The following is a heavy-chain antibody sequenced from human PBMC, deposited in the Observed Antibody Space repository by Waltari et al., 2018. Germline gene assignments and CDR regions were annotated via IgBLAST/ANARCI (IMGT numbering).Heavy chain of an antibody. CDR1: GFTFSSYS. D-gene: IGHD2-15*01. V-gene: IGHV3-48*01. J-gene: IGHJ4*02. CDR2: ISSSSSTI. CDR3: ARDFYGGNSFDY. Sequence: EVQLVESGVGLVQPGGSLRLSCAASGFTFSSYSMNWVRQAQGKGLEGVAYISSSSSTIYYADSVKGRFTISRDNAKNSLYLQMNSLRAEDTAVYYCARDFYGGNSFDYWGQGTLVTVSS.